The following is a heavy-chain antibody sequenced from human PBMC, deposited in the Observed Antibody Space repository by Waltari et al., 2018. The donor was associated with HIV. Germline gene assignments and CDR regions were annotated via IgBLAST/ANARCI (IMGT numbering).Heavy chain of an antibody. V-gene: IGHV4-59*13. Sequence: QIQLQESGPGTVQLSETLSLSCSVAGDSTHYYRWCWIRQAPGKGLEWIGHTQSRGTSTYNPFLKDRVNISLDSSKKTFFLKMTSVTTEDTAVYYCARDRGSPGIPDLWGQGVLVT. CDR2: TQSRGTS. D-gene: IGHD3-16*01. J-gene: IGHJ4*02. CDR3: ARDRGSPGIPDL. CDR1: GDSTHYYR.